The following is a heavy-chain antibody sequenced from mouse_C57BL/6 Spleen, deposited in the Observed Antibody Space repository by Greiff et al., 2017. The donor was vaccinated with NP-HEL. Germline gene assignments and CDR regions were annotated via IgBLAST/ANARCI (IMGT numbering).Heavy chain of an antibody. CDR1: GFTFSDYG. CDR3: AIDYDGRFAY. J-gene: IGHJ3*01. CDR2: ISSGSSTI. Sequence: EVQLVESGGGLVKPGGSLKLSCAASGFTFSDYGMHWVRQAPEKGLEWVAYISSGSSTIYYADTVKGRFTISRDNAKNTLFLQMTSLRSEDTAMYYCAIDYDGRFAYWGQRTLVTVSA. D-gene: IGHD2-4*01. V-gene: IGHV5-17*01.